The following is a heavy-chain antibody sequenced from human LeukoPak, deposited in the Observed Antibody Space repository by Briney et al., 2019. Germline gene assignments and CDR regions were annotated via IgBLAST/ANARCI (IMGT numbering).Heavy chain of an antibody. CDR2: IYYSGST. Sequence: SETLSLTCTVSGGSISSYYWSWIRQPPGKGLEWIGYIYYSGSTNYNPSLKSRVTISVDTSKNQFSLKLSSVTAADKAAYYCAGGGSGWYRGYFDYWGQGTLVTVSS. V-gene: IGHV4-59*01. CDR3: AGGGSGWYRGYFDY. CDR1: GGSISSYY. J-gene: IGHJ4*02. D-gene: IGHD6-19*01.